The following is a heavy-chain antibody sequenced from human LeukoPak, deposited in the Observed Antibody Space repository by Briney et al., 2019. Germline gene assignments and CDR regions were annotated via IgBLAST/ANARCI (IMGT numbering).Heavy chain of an antibody. D-gene: IGHD3-10*01. CDR2: IYHSGST. CDR1: GGSISSGGYS. V-gene: IGHV4-30-2*01. Sequence: PSESLSLTCAVSGGSISSGGYSWSWIRQPPGKGLEWIGYIYHSGSTYYNPSLKSRVTISVDRSKTQFSLKLSSVTAADTAVYYCATIYGSGSYADYWGQGTLVTVSS. J-gene: IGHJ4*02. CDR3: ATIYGSGSYADY.